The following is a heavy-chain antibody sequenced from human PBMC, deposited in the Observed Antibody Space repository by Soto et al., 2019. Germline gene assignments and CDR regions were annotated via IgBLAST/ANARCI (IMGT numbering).Heavy chain of an antibody. CDR1: GGSFSDYY. CDR3: ARGVVRRVIIQYTSFFDY. V-gene: IGHV4-34*01. D-gene: IGHD3-10*01. Sequence: KPSETLSLTCAVYGGSFSDYYWTWVRQAPGRGLEWIGEISHSGSTYYNPSLKSRVTISVDTSKNQFSLKLSSVTAADTAVYYCARGVVRRVIIQYTSFFDYWGQGTPVTVSS. J-gene: IGHJ4*02. CDR2: ISHSGST.